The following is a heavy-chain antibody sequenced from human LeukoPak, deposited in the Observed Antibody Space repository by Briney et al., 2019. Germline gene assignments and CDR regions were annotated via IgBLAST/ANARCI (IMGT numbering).Heavy chain of an antibody. D-gene: IGHD3-10*01. J-gene: IGHJ4*02. CDR2: ISSNGGST. V-gene: IGHV3-64D*06. Sequence: PGGSLRLSCTPSGFTFSNYAMNWVRQAPGKGLEYVSSISSNGGSTYYADSVKGRFTITRDNSKNTLYLQMSSLRAEDTAVYYCVKDKGGYYYGSGSYYTDWGQGTLVTVSS. CDR3: VKDKGGYYYGSGSYYTD. CDR1: GFTFSNYA.